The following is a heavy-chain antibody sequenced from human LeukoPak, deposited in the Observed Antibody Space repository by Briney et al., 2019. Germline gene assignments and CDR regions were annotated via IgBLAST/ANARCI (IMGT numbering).Heavy chain of an antibody. Sequence: GESLKISCKGSGYSFTSYWIGWVRQMPGKGLEWMGIICPGDSDTRYSPSFQGQVTISADKSISTAYLQWSSLKASDTAMYYCATGQGGWLRLHYFDYWGQGTLVTVSS. CDR3: ATGQGGWLRLHYFDY. CDR2: ICPGDSDT. D-gene: IGHD5-12*01. CDR1: GYSFTSYW. V-gene: IGHV5-51*01. J-gene: IGHJ4*02.